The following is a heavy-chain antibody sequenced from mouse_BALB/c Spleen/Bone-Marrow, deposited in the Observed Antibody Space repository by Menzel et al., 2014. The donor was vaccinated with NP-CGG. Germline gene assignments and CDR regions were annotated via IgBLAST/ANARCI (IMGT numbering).Heavy chain of an antibody. CDR3: ARWDYWYFDV. J-gene: IGHJ1*01. V-gene: IGHV1-9*01. D-gene: IGHD4-1*01. CDR1: GYTFSSYW. CDR2: ILPGSGST. Sequence: QVQLQQSGAELMKPGASVKISCKATGYTFSSYWIEWVKQRPGHGLEWIGEILPGSGSTNYNEKFKGKATFTADTSSNTAYMQLSSLTSGDSAVYYCARWDYWYFDVWGAGTTVTVSS.